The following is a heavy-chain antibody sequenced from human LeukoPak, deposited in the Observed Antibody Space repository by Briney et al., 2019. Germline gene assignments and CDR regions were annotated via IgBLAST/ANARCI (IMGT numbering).Heavy chain of an antibody. D-gene: IGHD1/OR15-1a*01. Sequence: ASVKVSCKASGYTFTNYGISWVRQAPGQGLEWMGWISVCNGNANYAQKLQGRVTMTTDTSTSTAYMELRSLTSDDTAVYYCATRRTTRYYYYGMDVWGQGTTVTVS. CDR3: ATRRTTRYYYYGMDV. CDR1: GYTFTNYG. J-gene: IGHJ6*02. CDR2: ISVCNGNA. V-gene: IGHV1-18*01.